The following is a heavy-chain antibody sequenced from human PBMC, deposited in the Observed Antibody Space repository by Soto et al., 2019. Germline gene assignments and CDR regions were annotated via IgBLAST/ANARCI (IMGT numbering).Heavy chain of an antibody. J-gene: IGHJ4*02. CDR3: AREDSIAVAGTFD. Sequence: GGSLRLSCAASGFTFSSYSMNWVRQAPGKGLEWVSSISSSSSYIYYADSVKGRFTISRDNAKNSLYLQMNSLRAEDTAVYYCAREDSIAVAGTFDWGQGTLVTVSS. CDR1: GFTFSSYS. V-gene: IGHV3-21*01. CDR2: ISSSSSYI. D-gene: IGHD6-19*01.